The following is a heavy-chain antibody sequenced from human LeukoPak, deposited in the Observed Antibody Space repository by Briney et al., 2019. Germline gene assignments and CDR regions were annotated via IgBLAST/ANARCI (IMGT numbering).Heavy chain of an antibody. V-gene: IGHV1-8*01. CDR1: GYTFTSYD. CDR3: ARGLRFRTASSSYYYYMDV. J-gene: IGHJ6*03. Sequence: ASVKVSCKASGYTFTSYDINWVRQVTGQGLEWMGWMNPNSGNTGYAQKFQGRVTMTRNTSISTAYMELSSLRSEDTAVYYCARGLRFRTASSSYYYYMDVWGKGTTVTVSS. CDR2: MNPNSGNT.